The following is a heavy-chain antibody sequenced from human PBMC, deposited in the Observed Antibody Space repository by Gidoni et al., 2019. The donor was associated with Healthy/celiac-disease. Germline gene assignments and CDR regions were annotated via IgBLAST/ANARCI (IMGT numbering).Heavy chain of an antibody. V-gene: IGHV3-23*01. D-gene: IGHD1-20*01. CDR1: GFTFSTYA. Sequence: EVQLLESGGGLVQPGGSLRLSCAASGFTFSTYAMNWVRQAPGKGLEWVSGISGSGGSIYYADSVKGRFTISRDNSKNTLYLQMNSLRAEDTAVYYCAKDWYWDYWGQGTLVTVSS. CDR3: AKDWYWDY. CDR2: ISGSGGSI. J-gene: IGHJ4*02.